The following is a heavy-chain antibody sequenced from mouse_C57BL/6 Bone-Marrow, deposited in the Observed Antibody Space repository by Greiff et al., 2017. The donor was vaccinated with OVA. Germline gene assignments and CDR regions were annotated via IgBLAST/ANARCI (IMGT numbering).Heavy chain of an antibody. D-gene: IGHD1-1*01. CDR3: ARIILLITTVVALDFDV. CDR1: GFTFSSYA. V-gene: IGHV5-4*03. J-gene: IGHJ1*03. CDR2: ISDGGSYT. Sequence: EVKLMESGGGLVKPGGSLKLSCAASGFTFSSYAMSWVRQTPEKRLEWVATISDGGSYTYYPDNVKGRFTISRDNAKNNLYLQMSHLKSEDTAMYYCARIILLITTVVALDFDVWGTGTTVTVSS.